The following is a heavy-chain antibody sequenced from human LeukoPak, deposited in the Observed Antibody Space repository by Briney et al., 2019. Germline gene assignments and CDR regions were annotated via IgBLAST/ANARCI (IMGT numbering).Heavy chain of an antibody. CDR3: ARDSFYYDSTTGAFDI. CDR2: INHSGSA. CDR1: GGSFSGYY. J-gene: IGHJ3*02. Sequence: SETLSLTCAVYGGSFSGYYWSWIRQPPGKGLEWIGEINHSGSANYNPSLKSRVTISVDTSKNQFSLKLSSVTAADTAVYYCARDSFYYDSTTGAFDIWGQGTMVTVSS. V-gene: IGHV4-34*01. D-gene: IGHD3-22*01.